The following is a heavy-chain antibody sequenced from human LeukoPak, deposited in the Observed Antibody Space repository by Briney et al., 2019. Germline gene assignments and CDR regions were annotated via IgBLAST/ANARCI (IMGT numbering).Heavy chain of an antibody. CDR2: NNDGGGT. Sequence: GGSLRLSCTASGFTFINYWIHWVCQPPGKGLVWVSRNNDGGGTIYADSVRGRFTISRDNAKNTLYLQMNSLRAEDTAVYYCARDPSSWYYYYMDVWGKGTTVTVSS. CDR3: ARDPSSWYYYYMDV. J-gene: IGHJ6*03. V-gene: IGHV3-74*01. D-gene: IGHD6-13*01. CDR1: GFTFINYW.